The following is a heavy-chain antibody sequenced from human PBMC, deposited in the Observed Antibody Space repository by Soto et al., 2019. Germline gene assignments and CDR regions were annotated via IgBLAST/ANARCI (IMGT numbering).Heavy chain of an antibody. CDR3: ARAPRDAIPDY. J-gene: IGHJ4*02. D-gene: IGHD2-2*01. V-gene: IGHV4-59*01. CDR1: TVSINNYY. CDR2: VYYSGTT. Sequence: SATRSLTCPVSTVSINNYYSTWIRQSPGKGLEWIGFVYYSGTTNYNPSLKSRVTISLHTSKSQFSLRLSSVTAADTAVYYCARAPRDAIPDYWGQGTLVTVS.